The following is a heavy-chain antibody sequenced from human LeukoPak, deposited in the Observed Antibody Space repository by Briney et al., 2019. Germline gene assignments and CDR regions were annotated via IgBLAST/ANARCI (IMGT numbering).Heavy chain of an antibody. V-gene: IGHV3-48*03. CDR3: ARVREYSSFRYYYGMDD. CDR2: ISFGGDTI. D-gene: IGHD6-6*01. CDR1: GFTFSTYE. J-gene: IGHJ6*02. Sequence: PGGSLRLSCAASGFTFSTYEMNWVRRAPGKGLEWVSYISFGGDTIYYADSVKGRFTISRDNARNSLYLQMNGLRAEDTAVYYCARVREYSSFRYYYGMDDWGQETTVTVSS.